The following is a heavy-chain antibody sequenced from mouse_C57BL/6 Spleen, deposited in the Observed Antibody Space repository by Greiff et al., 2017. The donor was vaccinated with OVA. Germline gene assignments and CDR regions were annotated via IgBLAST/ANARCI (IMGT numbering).Heavy chain of an antibody. Sequence: QVQLQQSGAELVKPGASVKMSCKASGYTFTSYWITWVKQRPGQGLEWIGDIYPGSGSTNYNEKFKSKATLTVDTSSSTAYMQLSSLTSEDSAVYYCATYDYDEDVDYWGQGTTLTVSS. CDR1: GYTFTSYW. V-gene: IGHV1-55*01. J-gene: IGHJ2*01. CDR3: ATYDYDEDVDY. CDR2: IYPGSGST. D-gene: IGHD2-4*01.